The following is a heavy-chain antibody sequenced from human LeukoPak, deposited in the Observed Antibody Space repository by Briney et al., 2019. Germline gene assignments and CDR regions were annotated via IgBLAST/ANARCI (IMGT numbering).Heavy chain of an antibody. Sequence: PGGALRLSCAASGFIFSDYWMHWVHQAPGKELEWVANIKPDESEKYYVDSVKGRFTISRDNAKNSLYLQMISLRAEDTAVYYCVRVANGATFDYWGRGTLVTVSS. CDR2: IKPDESEK. V-gene: IGHV3-7*01. CDR1: GFIFSDYW. J-gene: IGHJ4*02. CDR3: VRVANGATFDY. D-gene: IGHD5-12*01.